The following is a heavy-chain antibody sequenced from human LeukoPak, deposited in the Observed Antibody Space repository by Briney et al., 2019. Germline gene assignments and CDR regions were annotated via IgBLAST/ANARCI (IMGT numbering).Heavy chain of an antibody. V-gene: IGHV1-46*01. Sequence: ASVKVSCKASGYTFTAYHIHWVRQAPGQGLEWMGLINPSGGSTTYAQKFQGRVAMTSDTSTSTVYMELSSLRSDDTAVYFCARVPTDSSGWYHLDYWGQGTLVTVSS. J-gene: IGHJ4*02. D-gene: IGHD6-19*01. CDR1: GYTFTAYH. CDR3: ARVPTDSSGWYHLDY. CDR2: INPSGGST.